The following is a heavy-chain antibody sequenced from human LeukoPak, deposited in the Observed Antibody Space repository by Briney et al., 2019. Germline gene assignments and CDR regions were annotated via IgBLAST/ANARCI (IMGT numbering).Heavy chain of an antibody. J-gene: IGHJ6*02. V-gene: IGHV3-30*18. CDR1: GFTVSSNY. Sequence: GGSLRLSCAASGFTVSSNYMSWVRQAPGKGLEWVAVISYDGSHKDYADSVKGQFTTSRDNSKNTLYLQMNSLRAEDTAVYYCAKGAYYAPDYGMDVWGQGTTVTVSS. D-gene: IGHD3-3*01. CDR2: ISYDGSHK. CDR3: AKGAYYAPDYGMDV.